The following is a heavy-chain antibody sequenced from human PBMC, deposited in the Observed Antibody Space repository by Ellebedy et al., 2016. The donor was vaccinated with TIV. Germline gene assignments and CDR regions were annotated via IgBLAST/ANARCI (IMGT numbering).Heavy chain of an antibody. V-gene: IGHV5-10-1*01. J-gene: IGHJ4*02. CDR3: TCALYSSTAPDY. CDR2: IDPSDSYT. D-gene: IGHD6-13*01. Sequence: KVSCKASGYSFTSHWISWVRQMPGKGLEWMGRIDPSDSYTNYSPSFQGHVTISADKSISTAYLQWSSLKASDTAMYYCTCALYSSTAPDYWGQGTLVTVSS. CDR1: GYSFTSHW.